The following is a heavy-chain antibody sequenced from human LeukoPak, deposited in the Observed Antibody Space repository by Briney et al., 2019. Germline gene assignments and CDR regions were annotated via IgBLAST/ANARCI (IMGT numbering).Heavy chain of an antibody. D-gene: IGHD3-10*01. Sequence: PGGSLRLSCATSGFTFSSYGMHWVRQAPGKGLEWVAVISYDGSNKYYADSVKGRFTISRDNSKNTLYLQMNSLRAEDTAVYYCASRAGSGRGYFDYWGQGTLVTVPS. V-gene: IGHV3-30*03. CDR1: GFTFSSYG. CDR2: ISYDGSNK. CDR3: ASRAGSGRGYFDY. J-gene: IGHJ4*02.